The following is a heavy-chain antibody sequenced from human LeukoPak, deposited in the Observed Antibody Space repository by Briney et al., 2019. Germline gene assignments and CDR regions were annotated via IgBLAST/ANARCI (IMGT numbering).Heavy chain of an antibody. CDR2: IQYDASNK. CDR3: AKDGVPYIVATTHFDY. D-gene: IGHD5-12*01. J-gene: IGHJ4*02. V-gene: IGHV3-30*02. Sequence: PGGSLRLSCAASGFTFSSYGMRWVRQAPGKGLEWVAFIQYDASNKYYADSVRGRFTISRDNSKNTLYLQMNRLRAEDTAVYYCAKDGVPYIVATTHFDYWGQGALVTVSS. CDR1: GFTFSSYG.